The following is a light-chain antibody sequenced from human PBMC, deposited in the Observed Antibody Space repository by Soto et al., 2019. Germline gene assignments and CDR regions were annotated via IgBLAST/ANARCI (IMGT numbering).Light chain of an antibody. Sequence: QSALTQPASVSGSPGQSITISCTGTSSDVGTYRLVSWYQQHPGEAPKLMIYEVSKWPSGVSNRFSGSKSGNTASLTISGLQAEDEAEYYCCSYAGSGTWVFGGGTKVTVL. CDR2: EVS. CDR3: CSYAGSGTWV. J-gene: IGLJ3*02. CDR1: SSDVGTYRL. V-gene: IGLV2-23*02.